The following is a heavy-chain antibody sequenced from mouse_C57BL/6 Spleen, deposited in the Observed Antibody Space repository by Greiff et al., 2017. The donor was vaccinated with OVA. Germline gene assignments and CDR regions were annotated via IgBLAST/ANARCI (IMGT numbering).Heavy chain of an antibody. V-gene: IGHV1-72*01. Sequence: QVQLQQPGAELVKPGASVKLSCKASGYTFTSYWMHWVKQRPGRGLEWIGRIDPNSGGTKYNEKFKSKATLTVDKPSSTAYMRLSSLTSEDSAVYYCARYYYGSSWFAYWGQGTLVTVSA. J-gene: IGHJ3*01. D-gene: IGHD1-1*01. CDR2: IDPNSGGT. CDR1: GYTFTSYW. CDR3: ARYYYGSSWFAY.